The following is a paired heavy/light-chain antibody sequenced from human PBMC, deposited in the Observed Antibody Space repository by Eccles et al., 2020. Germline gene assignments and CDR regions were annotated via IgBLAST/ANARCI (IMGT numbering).Light chain of an antibody. J-gene: IGKJ4*01. CDR3: QQYGSSPGLT. CDR2: GAS. V-gene: IGKV3-20*01. Sequence: EIVLTQSPGTLSLSPGERATLSCRASQSVSSSYLAWYQQKPGQAPRLLIYGASSRATGIPDRFSGSGSGTDFTLTISRLEPEDFAVYYCQQYGSSPGLTFGGGTKVEIK. CDR1: QSVSSSY.
Heavy chain of an antibody. Sequence: EVQLVESGGGLVKPGGSLRLSCAASGFTFSSYSMNWVRQAPGKGLEWVSSISSSSSYIYYADSVKGRFTISRDNAKNSLYLQMNSLRAEDTAVYYCARGLVNVWGSYRLSGAYFDYWGQGTLVTVSS. CDR2: ISSSSSYI. D-gene: IGHD3-16*02. CDR3: ARGLVNVWGSYRLSGAYFDY. J-gene: IGHJ4*02. V-gene: IGHV3-21*01. CDR1: GFTFSSYS.